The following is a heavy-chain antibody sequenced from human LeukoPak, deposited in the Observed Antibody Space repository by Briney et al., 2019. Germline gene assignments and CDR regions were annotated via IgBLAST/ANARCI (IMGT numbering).Heavy chain of an antibody. CDR3: AREYPWFDP. Sequence: SETLSLTCTVSGGSISPYYWSWIWQPPGKGLEWIGSIYYSGSTNYNPSLKSRVSISVDTSKNQFSLKLSSVTAADTAVYYCAREYPWFDPWGQGTLVTVSS. CDR2: IYYSGST. D-gene: IGHD2-2*02. CDR1: GGSISPYY. V-gene: IGHV4-59*01. J-gene: IGHJ5*02.